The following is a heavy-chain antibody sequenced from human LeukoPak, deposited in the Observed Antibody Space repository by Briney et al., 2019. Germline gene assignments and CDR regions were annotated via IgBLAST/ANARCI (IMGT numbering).Heavy chain of an antibody. Sequence: PGGSLRLSCAASGFTFSIYWMTWVRQAPGKGLEWVANIRQDGSDEYYVDSVKGRFTISRDNTKNSLYLQMNSLRAEDTAVYYCARRRRFSIPRAGHDAFDIWGQGTMVTVSS. CDR2: IRQDGSDE. V-gene: IGHV3-7*01. CDR1: GFTFSIYW. J-gene: IGHJ3*02. CDR3: ARRRRFSIPRAGHDAFDI. D-gene: IGHD2-2*02.